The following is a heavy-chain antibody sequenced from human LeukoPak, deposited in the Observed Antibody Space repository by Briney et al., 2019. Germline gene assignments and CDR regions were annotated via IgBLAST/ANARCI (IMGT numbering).Heavy chain of an antibody. V-gene: IGHV1-18*01. D-gene: IGHD3-10*01. CDR3: ARDRLSWFGELLAIYDY. CDR2: ISAYNGNT. CDR1: GYTFTSYG. J-gene: IGHJ4*02. Sequence: ASVKVSCKASGYTFTSYGISWVRLAPGQGLEWMGWISAYNGNTNYAQKLQGRVTMTTDTSTSTAYMELRSLRSDDTAVYYCARDRLSWFGELLAIYDYWGQGTLVTVSS.